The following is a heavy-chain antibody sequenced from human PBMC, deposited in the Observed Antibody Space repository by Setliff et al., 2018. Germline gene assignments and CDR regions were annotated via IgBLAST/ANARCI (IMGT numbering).Heavy chain of an antibody. J-gene: IGHJ3*02. D-gene: IGHD3-3*01. Sequence: SETLSLTCSVSGGSIDSHYWSWIPQPPGKGLEWIGSIYYSGNTNYNPSLKSRVTISIDTSKNQFSLKLSSVTAADTAVYHCARGKTFFGAFIRAFDIWGQGRMVTVSS. CDR2: IYYSGNT. CDR3: ARGKTFFGAFIRAFDI. CDR1: GGSIDSHY. V-gene: IGHV4-59*11.